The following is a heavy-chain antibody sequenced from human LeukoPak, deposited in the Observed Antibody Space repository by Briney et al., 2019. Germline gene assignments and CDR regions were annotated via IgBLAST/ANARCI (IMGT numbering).Heavy chain of an antibody. V-gene: IGHV3-30*03. CDR1: GFTFSSYG. CDR3: TRHSDPSPFDY. Sequence: GTSLRLSCAASGFTFSSYGMPWVRQAPGKGLEWVAVISYNGRNAYYADSVKGRFTISRDDSKSILFLQMNSLRADDTAVYHCTRHSDPSPFDYWGQGTLVTVSS. J-gene: IGHJ4*02. CDR2: ISYNGRNA.